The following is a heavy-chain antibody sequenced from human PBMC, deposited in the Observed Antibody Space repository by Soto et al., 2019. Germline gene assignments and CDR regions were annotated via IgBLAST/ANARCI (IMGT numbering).Heavy chain of an antibody. CDR1: GGTFSSYT. D-gene: IGHD2-15*01. Sequence: QVQLVQSGAEVKKPGSSVKVSCKASGGTFSSYTISWVRQAPGQGLEWMGRIIPILGIANYAQKFQGRVTITADKSTSTAYMELRSLRSEDMAVYYCAGGPSVVAATYFDYWGQGTLVTVSS. CDR2: IIPILGIA. CDR3: AGGPSVVAATYFDY. J-gene: IGHJ4*02. V-gene: IGHV1-69*02.